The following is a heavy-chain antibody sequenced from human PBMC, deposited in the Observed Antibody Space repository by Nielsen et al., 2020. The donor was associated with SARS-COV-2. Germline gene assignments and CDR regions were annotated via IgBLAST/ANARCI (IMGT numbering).Heavy chain of an antibody. D-gene: IGHD3-10*01. CDR2: ISYDGSNK. V-gene: IGHV3-30-3*01. CDR3: AREGSGSYLSLDY. CDR1: GFTFSSYA. J-gene: IGHJ4*02. Sequence: GSLRLSCAASGFTFSSYAMHWVRQAPGKGLEWVAVISYDGSNKYYADSVKGRFTISRDNSKNTLYLQMNSLRAEDTAVYYCAREGSGSYLSLDYWGQGTLVTVSS.